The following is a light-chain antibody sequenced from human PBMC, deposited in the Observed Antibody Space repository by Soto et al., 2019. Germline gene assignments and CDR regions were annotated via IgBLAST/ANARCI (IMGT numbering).Light chain of an antibody. V-gene: IGKV1-5*01. CDR2: DAS. Sequence: DIQMTQSPSTLSASVGDRVTITSRASQSISSWLAWYQQKLGKAPKVLIFDASSLESGVPSRFSGSGSATEFTLTISSLQPDDFATYYCQQYSTYPWTFGQGTKVDIK. J-gene: IGKJ1*01. CDR3: QQYSTYPWT. CDR1: QSISSW.